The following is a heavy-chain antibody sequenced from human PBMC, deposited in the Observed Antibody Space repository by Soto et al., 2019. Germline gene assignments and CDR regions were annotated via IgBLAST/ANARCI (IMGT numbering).Heavy chain of an antibody. CDR3: ARHGSS. CDR2: IYYSGQT. CDR1: GVSISGSSYY. V-gene: IGHV4-39*01. Sequence: QLQLQESGPGLVKPSETLSLICSVSGVSISGSSYYWGWIRQPPGKGLEWIGSIYYSGQTYYNPSLKRRVTISVDRSKNQFSLNLPSVTATDTAIYYCARHGSSWGQGTLVTVSS. J-gene: IGHJ5*02.